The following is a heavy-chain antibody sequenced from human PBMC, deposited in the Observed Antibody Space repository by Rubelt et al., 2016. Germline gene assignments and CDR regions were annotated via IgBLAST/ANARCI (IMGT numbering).Heavy chain of an antibody. V-gene: IGHV3-74*02. CDR2: LIRDASSA. J-gene: IGHJ4*02. D-gene: IGHD4-17*01. CDR1: GFSVSSYW. CDR3: ATGLREAFDL. Sequence: DVQVVESGGGLVQPGGSLRLSCAASGFSVSSYWMHWVRQAPGEGLVWVSRLIRDASSAIYADSVKGRFTTSRDNAKSTLYLQMNRLRAEDTAVYYCATGLREAFDLWGQGTLVTVSP.